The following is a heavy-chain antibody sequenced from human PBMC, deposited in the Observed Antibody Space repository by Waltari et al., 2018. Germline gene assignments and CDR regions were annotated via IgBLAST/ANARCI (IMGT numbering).Heavy chain of an antibody. CDR1: GFTFHSYA. CDR3: AKGTAAFYYGMDV. CDR2: ITSSSRST. J-gene: IGHJ6*02. D-gene: IGHD3-16*01. V-gene: IGHV3-23*01. Sequence: EVQLLESGGDLVQPGGSLTLSCAASGFTFHSYAMNWVRQAPGSGLEWVSAITSSSRSTYDADSVKGRFTSSRDNSKNTAYLQMNSLRAGDTAIYYCAKGTAAFYYGMDVWGQGTTVTVSS.